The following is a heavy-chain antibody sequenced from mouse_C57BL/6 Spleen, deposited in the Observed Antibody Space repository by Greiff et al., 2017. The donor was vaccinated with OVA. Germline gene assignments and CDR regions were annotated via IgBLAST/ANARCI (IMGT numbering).Heavy chain of an antibody. Sequence: VKLQESGAELVRPGTSVKMSCKASGYTFTNYWIGWVKQRPGHGLEWIGDIYPGGGYTNYNEKFKGKATLTADKSSSTPYMQFSSLTSEDSAIYYSARGGNYYGSRYGYFDVWGTGTTVTVSS. J-gene: IGHJ1*03. V-gene: IGHV1-63*01. CDR3: ARGGNYYGSRYGYFDV. CDR2: IYPGGGYT. CDR1: GYTFTNYW. D-gene: IGHD1-1*01.